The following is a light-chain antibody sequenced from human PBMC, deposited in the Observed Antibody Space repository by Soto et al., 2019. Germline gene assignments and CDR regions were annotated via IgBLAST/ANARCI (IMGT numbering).Light chain of an antibody. CDR1: QPVHAW. CDR2: FVS. Sequence: DIPMTQSPSSVSASVGDSVVITCRAIQPVHAWLAWYQQKPGKSPKLLMYFVSRLQTGVPSRFSGSGSGTEFIITISNLKPEDFSTYYCQQVVNFPITCGQGTRLEIE. J-gene: IGKJ5*01. V-gene: IGKV1-12*01. CDR3: QQVVNFPIT.